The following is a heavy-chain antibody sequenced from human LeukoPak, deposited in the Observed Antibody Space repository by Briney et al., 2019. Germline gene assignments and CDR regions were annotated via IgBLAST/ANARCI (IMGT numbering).Heavy chain of an antibody. Sequence: GGSLRLSCTASGFTFGDYAMSWVRQAPGKGLEWVGFIRSKAYGGTTEYAASVKGRFTISRDDSKSIAHLQMNSLKTEDTAVYYCTRGGYDILTGYYCDYWGQGTLVTVSS. CDR2: IRSKAYGGTT. CDR1: GFTFGDYA. D-gene: IGHD3-9*01. J-gene: IGHJ4*02. V-gene: IGHV3-49*04. CDR3: TRGGYDILTGYYCDY.